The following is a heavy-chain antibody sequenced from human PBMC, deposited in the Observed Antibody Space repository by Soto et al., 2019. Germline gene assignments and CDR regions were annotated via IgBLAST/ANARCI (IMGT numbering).Heavy chain of an antibody. Sequence: QVQLVQSGAEVKKPGASVKVSCKASGYTFTSYYMHWVRQAPGQGLEWMGIINPSGGSTSYAQKFQGRITMTRATTTSTIELKRISLRDAAADVYYCARDYGDYVFDYWGQGTLVTVSS. CDR3: ARDYGDYVFDY. J-gene: IGHJ4*02. D-gene: IGHD4-17*01. V-gene: IGHV1-46*03. CDR1: GYTFTSYY. CDR2: INPSGGST.